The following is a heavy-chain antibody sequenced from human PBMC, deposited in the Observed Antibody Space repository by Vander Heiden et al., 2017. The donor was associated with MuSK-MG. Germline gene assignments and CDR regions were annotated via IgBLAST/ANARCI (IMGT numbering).Heavy chain of an antibody. CDR2: IFSNDDK. CDR1: GISFSNARLV. D-gene: IGHD3-10*01. Sequence: QVTFKESAPVPVKPTETLTLTCTVSGISFSNARLVVSWIRQPPWTALEWLAHIFSNDDKSYSTSLNSSLCIAKDTSKSQVVLTMTNMDPVEPATYYCARILWGITMGRGGIGAFDIWGQGTMVTVAS. V-gene: IGHV2-26*01. J-gene: IGHJ3*02. CDR3: ARILWGITMGRGGIGAFDI.